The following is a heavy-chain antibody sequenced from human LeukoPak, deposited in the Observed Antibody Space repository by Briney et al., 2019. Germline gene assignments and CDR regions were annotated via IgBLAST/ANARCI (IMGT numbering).Heavy chain of an antibody. Sequence: GESLKISCKGSGYSFTSYWIGWVRQMPGKGLEWMGIIYPGDSDTRYSPSFQGQVTISADKSISTAYLQWSSLKASDTAMYYCARHLGSRRRSGWFDPWGQGTLVTVSS. D-gene: IGHD3-3*01. CDR3: ARHLGSRRRSGWFDP. V-gene: IGHV5-51*01. CDR2: IYPGDSDT. J-gene: IGHJ5*02. CDR1: GYSFTSYW.